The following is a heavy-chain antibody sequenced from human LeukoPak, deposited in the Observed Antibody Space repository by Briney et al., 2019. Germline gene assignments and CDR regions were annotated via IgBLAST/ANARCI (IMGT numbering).Heavy chain of an antibody. CDR2: IIPIFGTA. CDR3: ARNRDGYNYFWFDP. J-gene: IGHJ5*02. D-gene: IGHD5-24*01. CDR1: GGTFSSYA. Sequence: SVKVSCKASGGTFSSYAISWVRQAPGQGLEWIGGIIPIFGTANYAQKFQGRVTITADESTSTAYMELSSLRSEDTAVYYCARNRDGYNYFWFDPWGQGTLLTVSS. V-gene: IGHV1-69*01.